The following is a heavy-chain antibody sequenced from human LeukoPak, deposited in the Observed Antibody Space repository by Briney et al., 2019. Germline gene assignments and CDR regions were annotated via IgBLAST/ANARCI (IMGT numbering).Heavy chain of an antibody. D-gene: IGHD1-1*01. CDR2: INHSGST. CDR1: GGSFSGYY. CDR3: ARENVY. Sequence: PSETLSLTCAVYGGSFSGYYWSWIRQPPGKGLEWIGEINHSGSTNYNPSLKSRVTISVDTSKNQVSLNLSSVTVADTAVYYCARENVYWGQGTLVTVSS. V-gene: IGHV4-34*01. J-gene: IGHJ4*02.